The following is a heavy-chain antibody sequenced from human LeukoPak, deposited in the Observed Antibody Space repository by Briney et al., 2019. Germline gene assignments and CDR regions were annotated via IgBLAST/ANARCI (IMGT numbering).Heavy chain of an antibody. CDR1: GFTFSSYA. Sequence: GGSLRLSCAASGFTFSSYAMSWVRQAPGKGLEWVSAISGSGGSTYYADSVKGRFTISRDSSKNTLYLQMNSLRAEDTAVYYCAKVTIFGVVPYYFDYWGQGPWSPSPQ. CDR2: ISGSGGST. J-gene: IGHJ4*02. CDR3: AKVTIFGVVPYYFDY. V-gene: IGHV3-23*01. D-gene: IGHD3-3*01.